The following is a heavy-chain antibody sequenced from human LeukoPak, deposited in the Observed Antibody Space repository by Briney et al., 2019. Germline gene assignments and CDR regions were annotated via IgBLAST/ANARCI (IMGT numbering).Heavy chain of an antibody. CDR1: GGSFSGYY. CDR3: ARGLRIGRGYYFDY. D-gene: IGHD5/OR15-5a*01. Sequence: SEPLSLTCAVYGGSFSGYYWSWIRQPPGKGLEWIGEINHSGSTNYNPSLKSRVTISVDTSKNQFSLKLSSVTAADTAVYYCARGLRIGRGYYFDYWGQGTLVTVSS. V-gene: IGHV4-34*01. J-gene: IGHJ4*02. CDR2: INHSGST.